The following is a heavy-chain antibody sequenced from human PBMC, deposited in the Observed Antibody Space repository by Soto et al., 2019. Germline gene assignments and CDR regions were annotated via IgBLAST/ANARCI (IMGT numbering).Heavy chain of an antibody. V-gene: IGHV3-72*01. J-gene: IGHJ4*02. D-gene: IGHD3-10*01. Sequence: GGSLRLSCIASGFTFSDPYMDWVRQAQGKGLEWVGRVKNKANSYTTEYAASVKGRFTISRDDSKNSVYLQMNSLKTEDTALYYCTRAPSYYASGSDYWGQGTLVTVSS. CDR1: GFTFSDPY. CDR2: VKNKANSYTT. CDR3: TRAPSYYASGSDY.